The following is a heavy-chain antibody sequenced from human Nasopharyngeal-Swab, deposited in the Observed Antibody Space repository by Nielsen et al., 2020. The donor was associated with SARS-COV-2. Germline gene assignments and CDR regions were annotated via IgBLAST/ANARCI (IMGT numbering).Heavy chain of an antibody. J-gene: IGHJ6*03. V-gene: IGHV3-7*01. CDR1: GLSISGYW. CDR2: INQDGSEE. Sequence: GESLKISCAASGLSISGYWMSWVRQAPGKGLEWVANINQDGSEEYYVASVKGRLTISRDNAKKTLYLQMNSLRAEDTAVYYCARDRELGYYMDVWGKGTTVTVSS. D-gene: IGHD1-7*01. CDR3: ARDRELGYYMDV.